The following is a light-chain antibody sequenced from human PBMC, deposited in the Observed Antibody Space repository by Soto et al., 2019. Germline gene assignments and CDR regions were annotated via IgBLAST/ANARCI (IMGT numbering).Light chain of an antibody. CDR1: QSISTY. J-gene: IGKJ1*01. CDR3: QQTYSTPPT. CDR2: AAS. Sequence: DIQMTQSPSKLASTVGERVTITCRTSQSISTYLNWYQQEAGLAPKLLIYAASSLQSGVPSRFSGSGSGTDFTLTISSLQPEDFATYYCQQTYSTPPTFGQGTKVDI. V-gene: IGKV1-39*01.